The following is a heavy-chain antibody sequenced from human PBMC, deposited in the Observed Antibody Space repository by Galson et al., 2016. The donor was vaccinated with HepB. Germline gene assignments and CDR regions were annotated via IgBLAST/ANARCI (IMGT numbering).Heavy chain of an antibody. CDR3: ARGTLSCTGNSCFYQYFDL. D-gene: IGHD5-18*01. J-gene: IGHJ2*01. V-gene: IGHV4-59*11. CDR2: VHSSGSS. CDR1: GDSNKVHY. Sequence: TLSLTCTVSGDSNKVHYRSWIRQPPGKRLEWIGYVHSSGSSFYNPSLRGRVTISVDTSKNHFSLKLDSVTAADTAVYYCARGTLSCTGNSCFYQYFDLWGRGILVSVSS.